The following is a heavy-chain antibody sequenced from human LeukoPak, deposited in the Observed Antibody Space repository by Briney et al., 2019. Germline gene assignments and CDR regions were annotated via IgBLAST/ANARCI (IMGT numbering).Heavy chain of an antibody. D-gene: IGHD2-15*01. CDR2: INPSGGST. V-gene: IGHV1-46*01. CDR3: ARGGGYCSGGSCYSNPFDY. J-gene: IGHJ4*02. CDR1: GYTFTSYY. Sequence: GASVKVSCKASGYTFTSYYMHWVRQAPGQGLEWMGIINPSGGSTSYAQKFQGRVTMTRDMSTSTAYMELSSLRSEDTAVYYCARGGGYCSGGSCYSNPFDYWGQGTLVTVSS.